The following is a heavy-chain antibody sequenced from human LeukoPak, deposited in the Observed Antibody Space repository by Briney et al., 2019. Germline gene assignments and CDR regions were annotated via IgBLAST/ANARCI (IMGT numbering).Heavy chain of an antibody. D-gene: IGHD6-13*01. CDR1: GGSFSGYY. J-gene: IGHJ4*02. Sequence: SETLSLTCAVYGGSFSGYYWSWIRQPPGKGLEWIGEINHSGSTNYNPSLKSRVTISVDTSKNQFSLKLSSVTAADTAVYYCARVERYSSSWYSRPNYFDYWGQGTLVTVSS. CDR3: ARVERYSSSWYSRPNYFDY. V-gene: IGHV4-34*01. CDR2: INHSGST.